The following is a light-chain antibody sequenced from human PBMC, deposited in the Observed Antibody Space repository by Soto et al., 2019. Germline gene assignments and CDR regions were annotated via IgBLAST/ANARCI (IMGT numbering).Light chain of an antibody. Sequence: EIVVTQSPGTLSLSPGERATLSCRASQSVPGNSLAWLQQKPGQAPRVLIYGVSMRATGIPDRFSGSGSGTDFTLTISRLEPEDFAVDFCQQYTSPPWTLGHGTKVETK. CDR2: GVS. V-gene: IGKV3-20*01. CDR3: QQYTSPPWT. CDR1: QSVPGNS. J-gene: IGKJ1*01.